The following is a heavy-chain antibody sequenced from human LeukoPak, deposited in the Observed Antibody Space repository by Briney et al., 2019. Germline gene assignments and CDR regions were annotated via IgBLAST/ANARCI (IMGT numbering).Heavy chain of an antibody. CDR3: MREEEDDGYNAKPFDF. V-gene: IGHV4-39*02. Sequence: SETLSLTCTVSGGYISNSNYYWRWVRQPRGKGLEWIGTIYYSGNTYYTPSLKSRVTISVDTSKNQFSLRLSSVTAADTAVYLCMREEEDDGYNAKPFDFWGEGAQVTVSS. CDR1: GGYISNSNYY. J-gene: IGHJ4*02. CDR2: IYYSGNT. D-gene: IGHD5-24*01.